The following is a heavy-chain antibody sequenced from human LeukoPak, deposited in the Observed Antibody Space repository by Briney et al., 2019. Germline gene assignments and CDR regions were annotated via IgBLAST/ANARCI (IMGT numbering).Heavy chain of an antibody. J-gene: IGHJ4*02. CDR1: GGSISGYY. Sequence: SQTLSPTCAVYGGSISGYYWNWIRQPPGKGLEWIGEINHSGRTNYNPSLKSRVTISVDTSKNQFSLKLSSVTAADTAVYYCARGFTIPGYDFWSGYYTGFDYWGQGTLVTVSS. CDR3: ARGFTIPGYDFWSGYYTGFDY. V-gene: IGHV4-34*01. D-gene: IGHD3-3*01. CDR2: INHSGRT.